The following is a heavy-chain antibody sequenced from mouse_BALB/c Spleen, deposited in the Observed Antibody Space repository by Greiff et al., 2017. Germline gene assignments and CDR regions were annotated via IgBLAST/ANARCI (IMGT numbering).Heavy chain of an antibody. V-gene: IGHV1-67*01. J-gene: IGHJ4*01. D-gene: IGHD2-3*01. CDR3: ARARDGYRYAMDY. CDR2: ISTYYGNT. CDR1: GYTFTDYA. Sequence: VQLQQSGPELVRPGVSVKISCKGSGYTFTDYAMHWVKQSHAKSLEWIGVISTYYGNTNYNQKFKGKATMTVDKSSSTAYMELARLTSEDSAIYYCARARDGYRYAMDYWGQGTSVTVSS.